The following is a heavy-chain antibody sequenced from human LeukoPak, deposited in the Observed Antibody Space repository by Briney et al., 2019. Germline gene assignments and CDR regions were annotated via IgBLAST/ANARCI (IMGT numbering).Heavy chain of an antibody. CDR1: GYTLTELS. CDR3: ATDRGGAYYYDSSGYEGAFDI. D-gene: IGHD3-22*01. CDR2: FDPEDGET. V-gene: IGHV1-24*01. J-gene: IGHJ3*02. Sequence: ASVKVSCKVSGYTLTELSMHWVRQAPGKGLEWMGGFDPEDGETIYAQKFQGRVTMTEYTSTDTAYMELSSLRSEDTAVYYCATDRGGAYYYDSSGYEGAFDIWGQGTMVTVSS.